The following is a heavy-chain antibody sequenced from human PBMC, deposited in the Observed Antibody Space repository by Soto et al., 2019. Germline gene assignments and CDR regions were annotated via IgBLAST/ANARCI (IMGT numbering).Heavy chain of an antibody. D-gene: IGHD6-13*01. Sequence: QVQLVQSGAEVKKPGSSVKVSCRASGGTFSSYAISWVRQAPGQGLEWMGGIIPIFGTANYAQKFQGRVTITADESTSTAYMELSSLRSEVMAVYYCVAGSSSWLAYNWFDPWGQGTLVTVSS. J-gene: IGHJ5*02. CDR3: VAGSSSWLAYNWFDP. CDR2: IIPIFGTA. CDR1: GGTFSSYA. V-gene: IGHV1-69*01.